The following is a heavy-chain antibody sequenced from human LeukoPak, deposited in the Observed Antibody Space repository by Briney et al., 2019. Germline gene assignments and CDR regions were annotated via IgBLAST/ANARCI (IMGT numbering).Heavy chain of an antibody. CDR1: GFTFSSYA. D-gene: IGHD1/OR15-1a*01. V-gene: IGHV3-23*01. J-gene: IGHJ4*02. CDR3: AKGNWDKLEVFDY. CDR2: ICVRTGNT. Sequence: GGSLRPSCAASGFTFSSYAMNWVRQAPGKGLEWVSTICVRTGNTYYADSVKGRFTISRDNSKDTLSLLMNSLRAEDTAIYYCAKGNWDKLEVFDYWGQGTLVTVSS.